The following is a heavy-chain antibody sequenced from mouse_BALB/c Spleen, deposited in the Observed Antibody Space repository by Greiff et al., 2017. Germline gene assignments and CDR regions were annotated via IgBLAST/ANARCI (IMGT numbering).Heavy chain of an antibody. CDR1: GFSLTSYG. J-gene: IGHJ2*01. D-gene: IGHD2-4*01. CDR3: ARAIYYDPYYFDY. Sequence: VQVVESGPGLVAPSQSLSITCTVSGFSLTSYGVHWVRQPPGKGLEWLGVIWAGGSTNYNSALMSRLSISKDNSKSQVFLKMNSLQTDDTAMYYCARAIYYDPYYFDYWGQGTTLTVSS. CDR2: IWAGGST. V-gene: IGHV2-9*02.